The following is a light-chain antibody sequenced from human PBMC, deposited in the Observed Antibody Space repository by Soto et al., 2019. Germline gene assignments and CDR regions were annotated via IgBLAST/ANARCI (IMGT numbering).Light chain of an antibody. CDR1: SSDVGAYDY. J-gene: IGLJ1*01. V-gene: IGLV2-14*01. Sequence: QSVLTQPASVSGSPGQSITVSCTGTSSDVGAYDYVSWYQHHPGKAPKLIIYEVTNRPSGGSNRFSGSKSGNTASLTISGLQAEDEADYYCNSYTRSTKDVFGTGTKVTVL. CDR2: EVT. CDR3: NSYTRSTKDV.